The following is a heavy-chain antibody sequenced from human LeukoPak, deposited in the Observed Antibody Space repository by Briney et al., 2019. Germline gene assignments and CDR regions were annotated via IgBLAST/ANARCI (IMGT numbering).Heavy chain of an antibody. CDR2: ISYDGSNK. CDR3: AKDRDFGVVPYYFDY. D-gene: IGHD3-3*01. J-gene: IGHJ4*02. V-gene: IGHV3-30*18. Sequence: GGSLRLSCAASGFTFSSYGMHWVRQAPGKGLEWVAVISYDGSNKYYADSVKGRFTTSRDNSKNTLYLQMNSLRAEDTAVYYCAKDRDFGVVPYYFDYWGQGTLVTVSS. CDR1: GFTFSSYG.